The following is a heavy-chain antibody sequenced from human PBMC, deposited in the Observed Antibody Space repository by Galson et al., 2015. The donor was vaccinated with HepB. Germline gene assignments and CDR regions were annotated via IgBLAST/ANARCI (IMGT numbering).Heavy chain of an antibody. CDR1: GFTFSSYG. D-gene: IGHD3-10*01. J-gene: IGHJ4*02. CDR2: ISYDGSDK. Sequence: SLRLSCAASGFTFSSYGMHWVRQAPGKGLEWVAVISYDGSDKYYADSVKGRFTISRDNSKNTLYLQMNSLRAEDTAVYYCARGIGVWFGEFDYWGQGTLVTVSS. CDR3: ARGIGVWFGEFDY. V-gene: IGHV3-30*03.